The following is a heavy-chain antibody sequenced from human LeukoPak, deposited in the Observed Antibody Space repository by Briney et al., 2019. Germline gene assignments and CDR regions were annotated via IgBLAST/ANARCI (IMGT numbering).Heavy chain of an antibody. CDR2: IRYDGSNK. J-gene: IGHJ3*02. D-gene: IGHD4-17*01. Sequence: PGGSLRLSCAASGFTFSSYGMHWVRQAPGKGLEWVAFIRYDGSNKYYADSVKGRFTISRDNSKNTLYLQMNSLRAEDTAVYYCAKDQGYGDYVAAFDIWGQGTMVTVSS. CDR1: GFTFSSYG. V-gene: IGHV3-30*02. CDR3: AKDQGYGDYVAAFDI.